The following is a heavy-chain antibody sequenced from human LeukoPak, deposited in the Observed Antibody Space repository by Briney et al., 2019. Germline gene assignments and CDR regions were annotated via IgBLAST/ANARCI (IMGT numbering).Heavy chain of an antibody. CDR2: ISGSGGST. J-gene: IGHJ4*02. CDR3: ARSSSGWFHFDY. Sequence: QSGGSLRLSCAASGFTFSSYAMSWVRQAPGKGLEWVSAISGSGGSTYYADSVKGRFTISGDNSKNALYLQMNSLRAEDTAVYYCARSSSGWFHFDYWGQGTLVTVSS. CDR1: GFTFSSYA. V-gene: IGHV3-23*01. D-gene: IGHD6-19*01.